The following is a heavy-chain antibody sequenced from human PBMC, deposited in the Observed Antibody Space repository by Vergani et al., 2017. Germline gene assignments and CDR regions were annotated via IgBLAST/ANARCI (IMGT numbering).Heavy chain of an antibody. D-gene: IGHD3-3*01. Sequence: QLQLQESGPGLVKPSETLSLTCTVSGGSISSSSYYWGWIRQPPGKGLEWIGEINHSGSSNYNPSLKSRVTISVDTSKNQFSLKLSSVTAADTAVYYCARISYDFWSGYYAYYYYGMDVWGQGTTVTVSS. V-gene: IGHV4-39*07. CDR1: GGSISSSSYY. J-gene: IGHJ6*02. CDR2: INHSGSS. CDR3: ARISYDFWSGYYAYYYYGMDV.